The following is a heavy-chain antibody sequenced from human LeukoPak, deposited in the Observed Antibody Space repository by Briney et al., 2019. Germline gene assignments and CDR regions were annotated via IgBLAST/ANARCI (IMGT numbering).Heavy chain of an antibody. D-gene: IGHD3-10*01. CDR2: IKSKTDGGTT. CDR1: GFTFSSYW. CDR3: TTDEEGLLWFGEPDY. J-gene: IGHJ4*02. V-gene: IGHV3-15*01. Sequence: KAGGSLRLSCAASGFTFSSYWMSWVRQAPGKGLEWVGRIKSKTDGGTTDYAAPVKGRFTISRDDSKNTLYLQMNSLKTEDTAVYYCTTDEEGLLWFGEPDYWGQGTLVTVSS.